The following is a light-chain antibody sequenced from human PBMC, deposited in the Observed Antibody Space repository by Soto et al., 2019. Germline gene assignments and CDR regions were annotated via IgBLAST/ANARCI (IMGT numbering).Light chain of an antibody. CDR1: QNIRSW. J-gene: IGKJ4*01. CDR2: DTS. V-gene: IGKV1-5*01. CDR3: QQYDEYRIT. Sequence: DIQMTQSPSTLSASVGDRVTITCRASQNIRSWLAWYQQRPGKVPNLLIWDTSKLQSVVPWRLSGSGSGTEFTLTIVSLQRDDCATYWCQQYDEYRITFGGGTKVELK.